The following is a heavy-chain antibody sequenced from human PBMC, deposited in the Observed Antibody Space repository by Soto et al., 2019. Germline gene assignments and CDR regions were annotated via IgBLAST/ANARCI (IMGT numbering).Heavy chain of an antibody. V-gene: IGHV4-31*01. CDR1: GGSISSGGYY. D-gene: IGHD3-10*01. J-gene: IGHJ4*02. Sequence: QVQLQESGPGLVKPSQTLSLTCTVSGGSISSGGYYWSWIRQHPGKGLEWIGYIYYSGSTYYNPSLKSLVTISVDTSKNQFSLKLSSVTAADTAVYYCARNPGGGFGELSSFDYWGQGTLVTVSS. CDR2: IYYSGST. CDR3: ARNPGGGFGELSSFDY.